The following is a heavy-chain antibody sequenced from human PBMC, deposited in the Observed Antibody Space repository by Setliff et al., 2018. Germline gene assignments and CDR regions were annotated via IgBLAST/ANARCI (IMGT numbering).Heavy chain of an antibody. CDR3: VREGGNYFPLDY. D-gene: IGHD1-26*01. Sequence: PGGSLRLSCAASGFTFSDYYMSWFRQAPGKGLEWVSYISTSGTNVYYADSVKGRFTISRDNAKKSIYLQMNSLRAEDTAVYYCVREGGNYFPLDYWGLGTLVTVSS. J-gene: IGHJ4*02. CDR2: ISTSGTNV. V-gene: IGHV3-11*04. CDR1: GFTFSDYY.